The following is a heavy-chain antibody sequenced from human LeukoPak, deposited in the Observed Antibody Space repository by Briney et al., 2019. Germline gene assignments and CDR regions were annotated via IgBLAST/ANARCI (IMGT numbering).Heavy chain of an antibody. CDR2: MNPNSGNT. V-gene: IGHV1-8*02. CDR1: GGTFSSYA. D-gene: IGHD5-12*01. CDR3: ARGLGYSGYDWDY. J-gene: IGHJ4*02. Sequence: ASVKVSCKASGGTFSSYAINWVRQATGQGLEWMGWMNPNSGNTGYAQKFQGRVTMTRNTSISTAYMELSSLRSEDTAVYYCARGLGYSGYDWDYWGQGTLVTVSS.